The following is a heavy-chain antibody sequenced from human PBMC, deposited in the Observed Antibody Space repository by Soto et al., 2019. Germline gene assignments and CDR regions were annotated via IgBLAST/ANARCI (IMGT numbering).Heavy chain of an antibody. CDR1: GFTFNTYA. Sequence: GGSLRLSCAASGFTFNTYAMSWVRQAPGKGLEWVSTFGTTGNTYYADSVKGRFTISRDNSKNAPFLQMNSLRAEDTAVYYCAKRGGTSYYFDSWGQGILVTVSS. CDR3: AKRGGTSYYFDS. D-gene: IGHD6-6*01. V-gene: IGHV3-23*01. J-gene: IGHJ4*02. CDR2: FGTTGNT.